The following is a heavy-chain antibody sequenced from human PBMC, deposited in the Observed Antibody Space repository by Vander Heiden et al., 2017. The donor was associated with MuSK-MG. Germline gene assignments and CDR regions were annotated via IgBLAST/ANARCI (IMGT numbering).Heavy chain of an antibody. V-gene: IGHV1-18*01. Sequence: SCEASGYTFSNYGFTWVRQAPGQGLEWMGWISAYNGNTFYAQKIQGRVTMTTDTSTNTAYMELRSLRSDDTAVYYCARDDGADYDSSGLLHYWGQGTLVTVS. J-gene: IGHJ4*02. CDR3: ARDDGADYDSSGLLHY. CDR2: ISAYNGNT. CDR1: GYTFSNYG. D-gene: IGHD3-22*01.